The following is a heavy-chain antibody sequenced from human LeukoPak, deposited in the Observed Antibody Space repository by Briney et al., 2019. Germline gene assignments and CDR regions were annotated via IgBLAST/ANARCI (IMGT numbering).Heavy chain of an antibody. Sequence: GGSLRLSCAASGFTFSSYGMHWVRQAPGKGLEWVANIKQDGSEKYYVDSVKGRFTISRDNAKNSLYLQMNSLRAEDTAVYYCPRTVTTFWGYHMDVWGKGTTVIVSS. V-gene: IGHV3-7*01. CDR2: IKQDGSEK. J-gene: IGHJ6*03. D-gene: IGHD1-7*01. CDR3: PRTVTTFWGYHMDV. CDR1: GFTFSSYG.